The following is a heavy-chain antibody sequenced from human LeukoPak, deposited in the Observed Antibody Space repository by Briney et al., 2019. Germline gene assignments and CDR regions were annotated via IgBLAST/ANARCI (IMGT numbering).Heavy chain of an antibody. D-gene: IGHD2/OR15-2a*01. J-gene: IGHJ4*02. CDR2: IDWDDDK. CDR1: GFSLSTSGMR. Sequence: KESGPALVKPTQTLTLTCTFSGFSLSTSGMRVSRIRQPPGKALEWLARIDWDDDKFYSTSLKTRLTISKDTSKNQVVLTMTNMDPVDTATYYCARDSINFSGYFDYWGQGTLVTVSS. CDR3: ARDSINFSGYFDY. V-gene: IGHV2-70*04.